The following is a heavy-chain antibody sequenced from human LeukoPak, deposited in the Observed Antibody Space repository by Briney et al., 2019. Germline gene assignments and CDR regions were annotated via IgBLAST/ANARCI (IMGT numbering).Heavy chain of an antibody. CDR3: ARDLDPFLWFGELLYDY. V-gene: IGHV1-18*01. CDR1: GYTFTSYG. CDR2: ISAYNGNT. D-gene: IGHD3-10*01. J-gene: IGHJ4*02. Sequence: GASVKVSCKASGYTFTSYGISWVRQAPGQGLEWMGWISAYNGNTNHAQKLQGRVTMTTDTSTSTAYMELRSLRSDDTAVYYCARDLDPFLWFGELLYDYWGQGTLVTVSS.